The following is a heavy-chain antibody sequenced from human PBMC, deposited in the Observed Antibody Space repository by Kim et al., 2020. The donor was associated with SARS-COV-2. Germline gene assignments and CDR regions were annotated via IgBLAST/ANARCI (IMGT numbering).Heavy chain of an antibody. CDR2: IIPIFGTT. D-gene: IGHD2-21*02. V-gene: IGHV1-69*13. J-gene: IGHJ3*02. CDR3: ATSRRVTGVMAFDI. Sequence: SVKVSCTTSGGIFSSTFSSFSISWVRQAPGQGLECMGGIIPIFGTTNYAQSFQGRLTITADESTSTGYMELSNVRSEDTAVYYCATSRRVTGVMAFDIWCQGTMVTVSS. CDR1: GGIFSSTFSSFS.